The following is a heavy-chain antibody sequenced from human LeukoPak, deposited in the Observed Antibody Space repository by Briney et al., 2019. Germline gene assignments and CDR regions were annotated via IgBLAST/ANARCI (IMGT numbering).Heavy chain of an antibody. D-gene: IGHD3-22*01. Sequence: GGSLRLSCAASGFTFSSYAMHWVRQAPGKGLEWVAVISYDGSNKYYADSVKGRFTISRDNSKNTLYLQMNSLRAEDTAVYYCARDSSGVLWYWGQGTLVTVSS. CDR1: GFTFSSYA. CDR2: ISYDGSNK. J-gene: IGHJ4*02. V-gene: IGHV3-30*01. CDR3: ARDSSGVLWY.